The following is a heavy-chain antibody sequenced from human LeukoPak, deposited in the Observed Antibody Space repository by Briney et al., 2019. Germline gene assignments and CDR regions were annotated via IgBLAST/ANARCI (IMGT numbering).Heavy chain of an antibody. V-gene: IGHV1-69*13. Sequence: ASVKVSCKASVGTFSSYTISWVRQAPGQGLEWMGGIIPIFGTTNYAQKFQGRVTITADDSTSTAYMELSSLRSEDTAVYYCARSVGYSGYGIDYWGQGTLVTVSS. J-gene: IGHJ4*02. D-gene: IGHD5-12*01. CDR3: ARSVGYSGYGIDY. CDR2: IIPIFGTT. CDR1: VGTFSSYT.